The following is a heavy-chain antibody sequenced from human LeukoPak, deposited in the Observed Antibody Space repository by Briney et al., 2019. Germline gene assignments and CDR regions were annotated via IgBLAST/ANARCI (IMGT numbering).Heavy chain of an antibody. D-gene: IGHD6-13*01. J-gene: IGHJ4*02. V-gene: IGHV3-9*01. CDR3: AKDKEGGSSWYGFDY. CDR2: ISWNSGSI. Sequence: GGSLRLSCAASGFTFDDYAMHWVRQAPGKGLEWVSGISWNSGSIGYADSVKGRFTISRDNAKNSLYLQMNSLRAEDTALYYCAKDKEGGSSWYGFDYWGQGTLVTVSS. CDR1: GFTFDDYA.